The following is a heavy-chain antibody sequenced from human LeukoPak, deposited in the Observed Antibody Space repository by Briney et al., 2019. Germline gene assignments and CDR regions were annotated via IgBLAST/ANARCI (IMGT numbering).Heavy chain of an antibody. J-gene: IGHJ5*02. V-gene: IGHV3-23*01. CDR1: GFTFTSYA. D-gene: IGHD3-22*01. CDR3: ARDQGPYYYDSSGSGFDP. Sequence: GGSLRLSCAASGFTFTSYAMNWVRQAPGKGLEWVSVISASGATTDYADSVKGRFTISRDNSKNTLYLQMNSLRAEDTAVYYCARDQGPYYYDSSGSGFDPWGQGTLVTVSS. CDR2: ISASGATT.